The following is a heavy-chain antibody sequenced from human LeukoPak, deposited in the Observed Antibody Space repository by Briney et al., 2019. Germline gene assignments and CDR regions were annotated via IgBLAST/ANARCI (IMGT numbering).Heavy chain of an antibody. CDR1: GYSSTSYW. Sequence: GESLRISCKGSGYSSTSYWIGWVRQMPGKGLEWMGIIYPGDSDTRYSPSFQGQVTISADKSISTAYLQWSSLKASDTAMYYCARPIYSSSWSYDYWGQGTRVTVSS. D-gene: IGHD6-13*01. CDR3: ARPIYSSSWSYDY. V-gene: IGHV5-51*01. CDR2: IYPGDSDT. J-gene: IGHJ4*02.